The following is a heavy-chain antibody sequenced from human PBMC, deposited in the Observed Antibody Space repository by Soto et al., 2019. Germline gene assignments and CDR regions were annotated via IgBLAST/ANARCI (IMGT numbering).Heavy chain of an antibody. CDR2: IYHSGST. CDR3: ARDGSGSYPFYYYGMDV. V-gene: IGHV4-30-2*05. D-gene: IGHD3-10*01. J-gene: IGHJ6*02. Sequence: ILSLTCAVSGGSISSGGYSWNWIRQPPGKGLEWIGYIYHSGSTLYNPSLKSRVTISIDKSKNQFSLKLSSVTAADTAVYFCARDGSGSYPFYYYGMDVWGQGTTVTVSS. CDR1: GGSISSGGYS.